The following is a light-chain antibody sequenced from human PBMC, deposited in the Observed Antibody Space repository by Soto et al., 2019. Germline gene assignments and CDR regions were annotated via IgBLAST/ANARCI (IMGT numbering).Light chain of an antibody. J-gene: IGLJ3*02. V-gene: IGLV4-69*01. CDR2: LDSDGSH. CDR3: QTWGTGSWV. CDR1: SGHINYA. Sequence: QSVLTQSPSASASLGASVKLTCTLSSGHINYAIAWHQQQPEKGPRYLMKLDSDGSHSKGDGIPDRFSGSSSGAERYLIISSLQSEDEADYYCQTWGTGSWVFGGGTKLTVL.